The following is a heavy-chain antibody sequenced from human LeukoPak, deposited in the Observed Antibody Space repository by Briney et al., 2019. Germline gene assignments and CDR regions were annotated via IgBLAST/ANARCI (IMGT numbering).Heavy chain of an antibody. CDR3: ARDRYYDSSGYSLQH. CDR1: GGTFSSYA. CDR2: IIPIFGTA. J-gene: IGHJ1*01. Sequence: SVKVSCKASGGTFSSYAISWVRQAPGQGLEWMGGIIPIFGTANYAQKFQGRVTITTDESTSTAYMELSSLRSEDTAVYYCARDRYYDSSGYSLQHWGQGTLVTVSS. V-gene: IGHV1-69*05. D-gene: IGHD3-22*01.